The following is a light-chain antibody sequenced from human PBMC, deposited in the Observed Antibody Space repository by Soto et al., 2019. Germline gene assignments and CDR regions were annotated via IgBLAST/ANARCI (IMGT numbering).Light chain of an antibody. J-gene: IGLJ3*02. CDR1: GSDVGGYNF. V-gene: IGLV2-11*01. CDR3: CSYAGSYTVV. CDR2: DVS. Sequence: QSALTQPRSVSGSPGQSVTISCTGTGSDVGGYNFVSWYQQCPGKAPKLMIYDVSKGPSGVPDRFSGSKSGNTASLTISGLQAEDDADYYCCSYAGSYTVVFGGGTKLTVL.